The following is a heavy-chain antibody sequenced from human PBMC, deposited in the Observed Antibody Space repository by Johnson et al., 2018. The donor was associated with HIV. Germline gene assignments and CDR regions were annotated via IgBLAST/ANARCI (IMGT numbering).Heavy chain of an antibody. CDR1: GFTFDDYA. CDR2: ISWNSGSI. Sequence: VQLVESGGGLVQPGRSLRLSCAASGFTFDDYAMHWVRQAPGKGLEWVSGISWNSGSIGYADSVKGRFTISRDNAKNSLYLQMNSLRAEDTAVYYCAKDTCAYYYDSMGYWDAFDVGGQGTMVTVSS. V-gene: IGHV3-9*01. CDR3: AKDTCAYYYDSMGYWDAFDV. J-gene: IGHJ3*01. D-gene: IGHD3-22*01.